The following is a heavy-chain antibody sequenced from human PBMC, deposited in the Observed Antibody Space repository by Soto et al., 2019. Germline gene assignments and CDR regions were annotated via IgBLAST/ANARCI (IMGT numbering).Heavy chain of an antibody. CDR1: GYTFTSYG. V-gene: IGHV1-18*01. CDR3: ARDLYSGYAHLHYFDY. CDR2: ISAYNGNT. Sequence: QVQLVQSGAEVKKPGASVKVSCKASGYTFTSYGISWVRQAPGQGLEWMGWISAYNGNTNYAQKLQGRVTMATATSTSTASMDLRSLRSDDTAVYYCARDLYSGYAHLHYFDYWGQGTLVTVSS. D-gene: IGHD5-12*01. J-gene: IGHJ4*02.